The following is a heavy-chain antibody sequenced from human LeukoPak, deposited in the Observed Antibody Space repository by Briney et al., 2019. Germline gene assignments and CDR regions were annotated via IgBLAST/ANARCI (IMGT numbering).Heavy chain of an antibody. D-gene: IGHD3-22*01. CDR1: GYTFTGFY. J-gene: IGHJ4*02. V-gene: IGHV1-2*02. CDR3: AREGYYDSSGYPHVFDY. CDR2: INGNSGGT. Sequence: ASVKVSCKPSGYTFTGFYVHWVRQAPGQGLEWMGWINGNSGGTKYAQKFQGRVTMTRDTSTSTAYMELSRLRSDDTAVYYCAREGYYDSSGYPHVFDYWGQGTLVTVSS.